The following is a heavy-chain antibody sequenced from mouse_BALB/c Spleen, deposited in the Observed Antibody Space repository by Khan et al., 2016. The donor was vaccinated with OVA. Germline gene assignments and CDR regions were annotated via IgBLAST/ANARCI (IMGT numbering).Heavy chain of an antibody. CDR3: GGGGGGDRFAY. CDR2: ISTYYGDV. V-gene: IGHV1S137*01. CDR1: GYTFTDFT. Sequence: QVQLKESGAELVRPGVSVKISCKGSGYTFTDFTVHWVKQSHAKSLEWIGVISTYYGDVTYNQNFKGKATMTVDKSSSTAYMELARLTSEDSAILGGGGGGGGDRFAYWGQGTLVTVSA. J-gene: IGHJ3*01.